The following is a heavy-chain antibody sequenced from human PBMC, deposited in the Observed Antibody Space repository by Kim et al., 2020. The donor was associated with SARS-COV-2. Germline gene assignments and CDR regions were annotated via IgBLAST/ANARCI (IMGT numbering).Heavy chain of an antibody. J-gene: IGHJ6*02. Sequence: STDTAHSVKGRLTISRDHSKNTLYLQMNSLGAEDTAVYYCARDLGDYGMDVWGQGTTVTVSS. CDR2: ST. V-gene: IGHV3-53*01. CDR3: ARDLGDYGMDV. D-gene: IGHD3-10*01.